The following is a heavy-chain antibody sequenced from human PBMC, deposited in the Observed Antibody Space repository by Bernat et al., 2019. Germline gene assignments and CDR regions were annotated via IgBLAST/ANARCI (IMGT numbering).Heavy chain of an antibody. D-gene: IGHD3-22*01. V-gene: IGHV1-69*01. CDR3: ARAVTYYYDSSGYYLNWFDP. J-gene: IGHJ5*02. Sequence: QVQLVQSGAEVKKPGSSVKVSCKASGGTFSSYAISWVRQAPGQGLEWMGGIIPIFGTANYAQKFQGRVTITADESTSTAYMELSSLRSEDTAVYYCARAVTYYYDSSGYYLNWFDPWGQGTLVTVSS. CDR1: GGTFSSYA. CDR2: IIPIFGTA.